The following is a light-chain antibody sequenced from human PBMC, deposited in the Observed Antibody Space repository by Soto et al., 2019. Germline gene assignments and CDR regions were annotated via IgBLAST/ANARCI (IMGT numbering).Light chain of an antibody. CDR3: QSYDSSLSGSVV. V-gene: IGLV1-40*01. CDR2: GNS. CDR1: SSNIGAGYD. J-gene: IGLJ2*01. Sequence: QPVLTQPPSVSGAPGQRVTISCTGSSSNIGAGYDVHWYQQLPGTAPKLLIYGNSNRPSGDPDRFSGSKSGTSASLAITGLQAEDEADYYCQSYDSSLSGSVVFGGGTKVTVL.